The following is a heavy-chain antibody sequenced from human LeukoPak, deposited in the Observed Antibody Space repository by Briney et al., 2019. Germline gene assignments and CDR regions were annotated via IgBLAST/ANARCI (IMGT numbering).Heavy chain of an antibody. D-gene: IGHD5-12*01. V-gene: IGHV4-34*01. CDR3: ARGARTPSGYGSRTAGRANWFDP. Sequence: SETLSLTCAVYGGSFSGYYWSWIRQPPGKGLEWIGEINHSGSTNYNPSLNSRVTISVDTSKNQFSLQLSPVTAADTAVYYCARGARTPSGYGSRTAGRANWFDPWGQGTLVTVSS. J-gene: IGHJ5*02. CDR1: GGSFSGYY. CDR2: INHSGST.